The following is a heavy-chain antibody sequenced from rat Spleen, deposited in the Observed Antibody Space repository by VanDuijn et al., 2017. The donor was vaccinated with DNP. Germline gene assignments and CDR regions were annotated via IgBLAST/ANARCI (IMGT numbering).Heavy chain of an antibody. CDR2: ISYSGST. D-gene: IGHD4-2*01. V-gene: IGHV3-1*01. CDR1: DYSITSDY. CDR3: ARFRTGPDY. Sequence: EVHLQESGPGLVKPSQSLSLTCSVTDYSITSDYWGWLRKFPGNKMEWIGHISYSGSTSYNTSLKSRISITRDTSKNQFFLQFNSVTTEDTATYYCARFRTGPDYWGQGLMVTVSS. J-gene: IGHJ2*01.